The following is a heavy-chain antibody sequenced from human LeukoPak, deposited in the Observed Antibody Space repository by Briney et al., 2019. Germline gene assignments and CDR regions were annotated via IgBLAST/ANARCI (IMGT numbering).Heavy chain of an antibody. Sequence: GGSLRLSCAASGFTFSSYAMSWVRQAPGKGLEWVSAISGSGGSTYYADSVKGRFTISRDNSKNTLYLQMNSLRGEDTAVYYCAKDMSYSGSYSVYWGQGTLVTVSS. CDR1: GFTFSSYA. V-gene: IGHV3-23*01. D-gene: IGHD1-26*01. CDR2: ISGSGGST. J-gene: IGHJ4*02. CDR3: AKDMSYSGSYSVY.